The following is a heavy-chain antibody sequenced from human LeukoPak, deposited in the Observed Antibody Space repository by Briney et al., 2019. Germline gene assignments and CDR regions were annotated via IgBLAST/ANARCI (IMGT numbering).Heavy chain of an antibody. J-gene: IGHJ3*02. CDR1: GFTFSSYA. Sequence: GGSLRLSCAASGFTFSSYAMSWVRQAPGKGLEWVSAISGSGGSTYYADSVKGRFTISRDNSKNTPYLQMNSLGAEDTAVYYCAKVLPPGIAAAGTAFDIWAKGQWSPSLQ. D-gene: IGHD6-13*01. CDR3: AKVLPPGIAAAGTAFDI. V-gene: IGHV3-23*01. CDR2: ISGSGGST.